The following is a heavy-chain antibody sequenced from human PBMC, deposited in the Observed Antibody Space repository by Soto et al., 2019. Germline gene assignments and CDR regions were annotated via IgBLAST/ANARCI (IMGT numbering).Heavy chain of an antibody. CDR2: TYYRSKWYN. D-gene: IGHD5-18*01. Sequence: SQTLSLTCAISGDSVSSNSAAWNWIRQSPSRGLEWLGRTYYRSKWYNDYAVSVKSRITINPDTSKNQFSLQLNSVTPEDTAVYYCARDVDTAMVTTGYYFDDWGQGTIVTVAS. CDR1: GDSVSSNSAA. V-gene: IGHV6-1*01. CDR3: ARDVDTAMVTTGYYFDD. J-gene: IGHJ4*02.